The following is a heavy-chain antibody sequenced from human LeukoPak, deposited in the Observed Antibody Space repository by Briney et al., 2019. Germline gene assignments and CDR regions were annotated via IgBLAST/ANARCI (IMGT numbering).Heavy chain of an antibody. CDR3: ARFTPEWELLLVRAFDI. V-gene: IGHV4-34*01. D-gene: IGHD1-26*01. CDR2: INHSGST. J-gene: IGHJ3*02. CDR1: GFIFSNYY. Sequence: GSLRLSCAASGFIFSNYYMNWVRQPPGKGLEWIGEINHSGSTNYNPSLKSRVTISVDTSKNQFSLKLSSVTAADTAVYYCARFTPEWELLLVRAFDIWGQGTMVTVSS.